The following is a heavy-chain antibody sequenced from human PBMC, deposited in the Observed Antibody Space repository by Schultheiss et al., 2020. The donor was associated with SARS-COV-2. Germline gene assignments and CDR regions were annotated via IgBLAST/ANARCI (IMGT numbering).Heavy chain of an antibody. CDR3: ARGLYYYDSSGTFDY. Sequence: GGSLRLSCAASGFSFSIYNMHWVRQAPGKGLEYVSAISSNGGSTYYANSVKGRFTISRDNSKNTLYLQMGSLRAEDMAVYYCARGLYYYDSSGTFDYWGQGTLVTVSS. CDR2: ISSNGGST. J-gene: IGHJ4*02. V-gene: IGHV3-64*01. CDR1: GFSFSIYN. D-gene: IGHD3-22*01.